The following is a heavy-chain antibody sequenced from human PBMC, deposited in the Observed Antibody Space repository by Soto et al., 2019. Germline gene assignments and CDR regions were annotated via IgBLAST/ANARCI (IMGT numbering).Heavy chain of an antibody. CDR3: ASRYCSDGGCYSSR. CDR1: GFTFSSYG. D-gene: IGHD2-15*01. V-gene: IGHV3-48*02. CDR2: ISSSSTI. Sequence: EVQLVESGGGLVQPGGSLRLSCAASGFTFSSYGMNWVRQAPGKGLEWVSYISSSSTIYYADSVKGRLTISRDNAKNSLYLQMNSLRDEDTAVYYCASRYCSDGGCYSSRWGQGTLVTVSS. J-gene: IGHJ4*02.